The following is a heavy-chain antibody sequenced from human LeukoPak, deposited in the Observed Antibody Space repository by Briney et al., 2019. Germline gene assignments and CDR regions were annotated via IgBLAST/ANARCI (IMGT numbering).Heavy chain of an antibody. CDR2: ISYDGSNK. CDR1: GFTFSSYG. V-gene: IGHV3-30*03. Sequence: PGRSLRLSCAASGFTFSSYGMHWVRQAPGKGLEWVAVISYDGSNKYYADSVKGRFTISRDNAKNSLYLQMNSLRAEDTAVYYCARVHPIQLWIPFDYWGQGTLVTVSS. D-gene: IGHD5-18*01. J-gene: IGHJ4*02. CDR3: ARVHPIQLWIPFDY.